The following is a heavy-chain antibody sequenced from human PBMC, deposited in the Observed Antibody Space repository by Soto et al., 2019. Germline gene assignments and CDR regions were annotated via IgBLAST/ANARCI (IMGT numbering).Heavy chain of an antibody. CDR3: AKDMSTTGTYYYYMDV. CDR1: GFTFSSYS. Sequence: PGGSLRLSCAASGFTFSSYSMNWVRQAPGKGLEWVSSISSSSSYIYYADSVKGRFTISRDNAKNSLYLQMNSLRAEDTAVYYCAKDMSTTGTYYYYMDVWGKGTTVTVSS. D-gene: IGHD1-1*01. V-gene: IGHV3-21*01. J-gene: IGHJ6*03. CDR2: ISSSSSYI.